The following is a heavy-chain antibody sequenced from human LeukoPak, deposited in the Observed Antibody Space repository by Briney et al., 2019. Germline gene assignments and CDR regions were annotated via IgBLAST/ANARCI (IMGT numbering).Heavy chain of an antibody. D-gene: IGHD6-19*01. V-gene: IGHV3-23*01. J-gene: IGHJ4*02. CDR1: GFTFSGYA. CDR2: IVGGGGTT. CDR3: SKARLSTGWAYNDY. Sequence: GGSLRLSCAASGFTFSGYAMSWVRPAPGKGLEWVSAIVGGGGTTFYADSVKGRFTLSRDNSKNTVYLQMNSLRAEDTAVYFCSKARLSTGWAYNDYWGQGTLVTVSS.